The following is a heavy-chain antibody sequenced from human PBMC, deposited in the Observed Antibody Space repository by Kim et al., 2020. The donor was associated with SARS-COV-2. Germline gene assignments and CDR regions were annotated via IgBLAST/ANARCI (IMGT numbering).Heavy chain of an antibody. V-gene: IGHV3-11*03. CDR3: TRQRGYVFDM. Sequence: TEYADSVRGRFTVSRGISKIAVNVQMNRLRAEDTALYYCTRQRGYVFDMWGQGTMVTVSS. D-gene: IGHD1-1*01. CDR2: T. J-gene: IGHJ3*02.